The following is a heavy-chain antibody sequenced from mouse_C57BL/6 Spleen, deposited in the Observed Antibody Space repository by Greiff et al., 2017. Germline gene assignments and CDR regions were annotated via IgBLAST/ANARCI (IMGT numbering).Heavy chain of an antibody. CDR1: GFTFSSYA. CDR3: ARDYYDYDVWFAY. Sequence: EVMLVESGGGLVKPGGSLKLSCAASGFTFSSYAMSWVRQTPEKRLEWVATISDGGSYTYYPDNVKGRFTISRDNAKNNLYLQMSHLKSEDTAMYYCARDYYDYDVWFAYWGQGTLVTVSA. D-gene: IGHD2-4*01. V-gene: IGHV5-4*01. CDR2: ISDGGSYT. J-gene: IGHJ3*01.